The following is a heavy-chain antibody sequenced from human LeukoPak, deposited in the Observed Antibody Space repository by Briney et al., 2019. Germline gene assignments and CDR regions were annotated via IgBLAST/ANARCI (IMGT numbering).Heavy chain of an antibody. D-gene: IGHD1-26*01. CDR1: GYTFTSYD. V-gene: IGHV1-8*01. J-gene: IGHJ4*02. CDR2: MNPNSGNT. CDR3: ARGRKWEPGASAY. Sequence: VASVKVSCKASGYTFTSYDINWVRQAPGQGLEWMGWMNPNSGNTGYAQKFQGRVTMTRNTSISTAYMELSSLRSEDTAVYYCARGRKWEPGASAYWGQGTLVTVSS.